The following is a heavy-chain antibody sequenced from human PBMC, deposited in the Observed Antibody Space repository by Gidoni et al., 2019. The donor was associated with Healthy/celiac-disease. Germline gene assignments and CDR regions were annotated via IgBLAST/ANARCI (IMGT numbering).Heavy chain of an antibody. CDR2: INPSGGST. V-gene: IGHV1-46*01. D-gene: IGHD3-10*01. CDR3: ARDLSGLVRGVIPDY. Sequence: KKPGASVKVSCTASGYPFPSYYMHWVRQAPGQGLEWMGIINPSGGSTSYAQKFQGRVTMTRDTSTRTVYMELSSRRSEDTAVYYCARDLSGLVRGVIPDYWGQGTLVTVSS. J-gene: IGHJ4*02. CDR1: GYPFPSYY.